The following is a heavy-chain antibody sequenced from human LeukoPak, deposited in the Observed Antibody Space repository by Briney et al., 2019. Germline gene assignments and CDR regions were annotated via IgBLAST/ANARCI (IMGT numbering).Heavy chain of an antibody. D-gene: IGHD3-3*01. J-gene: IGHJ4*02. V-gene: IGHV4-34*01. CDR3: ARTSTIFGVVIIHFDY. Sequence: SETLSLTCAVYGGSFSGYYWSWIRQPPGKGLEWIGEINHSGSTNYNPSLKSRVTISVDTSKNQFSLKLSSVTAADTAVYYCARTSTIFGVVIIHFDYWGQGTLVTVSS. CDR2: INHSGST. CDR1: GGSFSGYY.